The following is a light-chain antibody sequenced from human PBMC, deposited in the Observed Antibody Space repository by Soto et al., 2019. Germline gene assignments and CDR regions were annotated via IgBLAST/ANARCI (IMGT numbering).Light chain of an antibody. Sequence: IKMQQSRSLLASVGVNIIITTCRSQSISNDLNWYQQKPGKAPKLLIYAASSLQSGVPSRFSGSGSGTDFTLTISSLQPEDFATYYCRHGYSNPPTFGGGTKVDIK. V-gene: IGKV1-39*01. CDR2: AAS. CDR3: RHGYSNPPT. CDR1: QSISND. J-gene: IGKJ4*02.